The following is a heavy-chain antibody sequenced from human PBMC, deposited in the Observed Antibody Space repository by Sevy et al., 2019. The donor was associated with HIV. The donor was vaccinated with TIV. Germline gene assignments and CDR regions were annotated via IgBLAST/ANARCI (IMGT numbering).Heavy chain of an antibody. J-gene: IGHJ3*02. Sequence: GGSVRLSCAASGFTFSRYWMHWVRQAPGKGLVWVSRINNDGSGTIYADSVKGRFTISRDNAKNTLYLQMHSLRAEDTAVYYCARGGIEHAHAFDIWGQGTLVTVSS. CDR3: ARGGIEHAHAFDI. V-gene: IGHV3-74*01. CDR2: INNDGSGT. D-gene: IGHD2-15*01. CDR1: GFTFSRYW.